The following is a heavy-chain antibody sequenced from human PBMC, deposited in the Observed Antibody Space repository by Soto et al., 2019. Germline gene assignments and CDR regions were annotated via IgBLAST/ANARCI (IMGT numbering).Heavy chain of an antibody. J-gene: IGHJ3*02. CDR1: GGSISSGGYY. CDR2: IYYSGST. D-gene: IGHD2-2*01. V-gene: IGHV4-31*03. Sequence: SETLSLTCTVSGGSISSGGYYWSWIRQHPGKGLEWIGYIYYSGSTYYNPPLKSRVTISVDTSKNQFSLKLSSVTAEDTAVYYCARDRPGYHDASDIWGQGTMVTVSS. CDR3: ARDRPGYHDASDI.